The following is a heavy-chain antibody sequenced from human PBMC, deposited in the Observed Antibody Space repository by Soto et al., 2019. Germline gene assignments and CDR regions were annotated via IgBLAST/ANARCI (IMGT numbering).Heavy chain of an antibody. J-gene: IGHJ4*02. CDR3: AKAPPGLHLGELSFDY. D-gene: IGHD3-16*02. Sequence: TGGSLRLSCAASGFTFDDYAMHWVRQAPGKGLEWVSGISWNSNTIGYADSVKGRFTISRDNAKNSLYLQMNSLRAEDTALYYCAKAPPGLHLGELSFDYWGQGTLVTVSS. CDR2: ISWNSNTI. CDR1: GFTFDDYA. V-gene: IGHV3-9*01.